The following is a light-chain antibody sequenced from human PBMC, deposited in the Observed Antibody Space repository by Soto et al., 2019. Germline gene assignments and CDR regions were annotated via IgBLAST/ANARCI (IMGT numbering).Light chain of an antibody. V-gene: IGKV4-1*01. J-gene: IGKJ5*01. CDR2: WAS. CDR1: QSVLSSSNNKNY. Sequence: DIVMTQSPDSLAVSLGERATINCKSSQSVLSSSNNKNYLAWYQQKSGQPPKLLIYWASTRESGVPDRFSGGGSGTDFTLTISSRQAEDVAVYYCQQYYSTPSITFGQGTRLEIK. CDR3: QQYYSTPSIT.